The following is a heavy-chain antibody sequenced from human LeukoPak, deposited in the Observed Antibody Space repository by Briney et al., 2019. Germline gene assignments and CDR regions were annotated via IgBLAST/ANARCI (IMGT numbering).Heavy chain of an antibody. CDR3: ARESYYYDSSGYRRFDY. V-gene: IGHV4-4*07. CDR2: IYSSGST. CDR1: GGSISSNY. Sequence: PSESLSLTCTVSGGSISSNYWSWIRQPAGKGLEWIGRIYSSGSTNYNPSLKSRVTMSVDTSKNQFSLKLSSVTAADTAVYYCARESYYYDSSGYRRFDYWGQGTLVTVSS. J-gene: IGHJ4*02. D-gene: IGHD3-22*01.